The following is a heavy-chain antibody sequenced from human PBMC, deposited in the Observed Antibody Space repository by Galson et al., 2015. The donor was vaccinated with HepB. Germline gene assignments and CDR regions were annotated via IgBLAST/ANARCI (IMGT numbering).Heavy chain of an antibody. CDR1: GFIFRHHA. V-gene: IGHV3-23*01. J-gene: IGHJ5*02. CDR3: VKEGAWFGGDWFDP. D-gene: IGHD3-16*01. Sequence: LRLSCAGSGFIFRHHAMAWIRQAPGQGLEWVSGINGRGSTTYYSDAVKGRFSISRDNSKNTVFLQMDNLKVDDTATYYCVKEGAWFGGDWFDPWGQGTLVTV. CDR2: INGRGSTT.